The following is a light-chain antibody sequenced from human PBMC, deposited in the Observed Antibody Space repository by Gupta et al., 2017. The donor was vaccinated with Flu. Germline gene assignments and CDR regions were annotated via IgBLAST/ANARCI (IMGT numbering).Light chain of an antibody. J-gene: IGKJ2*01. Sequence: PYSLSASIGDRVIISCRATKGIADDVNWYQHKPGRAPRLLIFSASTLHTGVPSRFSGSRSGTEFTLTISNLQPEDFAIYDCHQSYTTLGTFGQGTKVEIK. V-gene: IGKV1-39*01. CDR3: HQSYTTLGT. CDR2: SAS. CDR1: KGIADD.